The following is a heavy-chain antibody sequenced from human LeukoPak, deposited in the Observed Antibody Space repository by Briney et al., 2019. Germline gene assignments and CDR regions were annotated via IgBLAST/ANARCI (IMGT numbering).Heavy chain of an antibody. CDR2: ISYDGSNK. CDR3: ARDPGEIPDI. V-gene: IGHV3-30-3*01. D-gene: IGHD3-16*01. CDR1: GLTFSSYA. J-gene: IGHJ3*02. Sequence: GRSLRLSCAASGLTFSSYAMHWVRQAPGKGLEWVAVISYDGSNKYYADSVKGRFTISRDNSKNTLYLQMNSLRAEDTAVYYCARDPGEIPDIWGQGTMVTVSS.